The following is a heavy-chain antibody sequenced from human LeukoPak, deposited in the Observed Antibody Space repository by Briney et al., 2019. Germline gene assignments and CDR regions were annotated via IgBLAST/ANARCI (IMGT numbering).Heavy chain of an antibody. CDR2: ISAYNGNT. Sequence: GPSVKVSCKASGYTFTSYGITWVRQAPAQGLEWMGWISAYNGNTNYTQKLQGRVTMTTDTSTSTDYMELRSLRSDDPAVYYCARDGDCSGGSCYSTGWFDPWGQGTLVTVSS. D-gene: IGHD2-15*01. CDR3: ARDGDCSGGSCYSTGWFDP. CDR1: GYTFTSYG. J-gene: IGHJ5*02. V-gene: IGHV1-18*04.